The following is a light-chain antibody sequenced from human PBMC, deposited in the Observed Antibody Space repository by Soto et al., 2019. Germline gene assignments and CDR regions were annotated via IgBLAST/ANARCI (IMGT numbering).Light chain of an antibody. CDR2: GAS. CDR1: QSVSSSY. V-gene: IGKV3-20*01. CDR3: QQYGSSPKT. Sequence: EIVLTQSPGTLSLSPGERATLSCRASQSVSSSYLAWYQQKPGQAPRLLIYGASSRATGIQDRFSGSGSGTDFTLTISRLEPEDFAVYYCQQYGSSPKTFGQGTKLENK. J-gene: IGKJ2*01.